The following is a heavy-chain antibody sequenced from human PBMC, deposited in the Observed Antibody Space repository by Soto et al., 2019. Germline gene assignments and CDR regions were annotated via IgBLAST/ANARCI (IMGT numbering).Heavy chain of an antibody. CDR3: ARGREDIVVVVAATFYYYYYMDV. J-gene: IGHJ6*03. V-gene: IGHV4-34*01. D-gene: IGHD2-15*01. CDR1: GGSFSGYY. CDR2: INHSGST. Sequence: QVQLQQWGAGLLKPSETLSLTCAVYGGSFSGYYWSWIRQPPGKGLEWIGEINHSGSTNYNPSLKSRVTISVDTYKNQCSLKLSSVTAADTAVYYCARGREDIVVVVAATFYYYYYMDVWGKGTTVTVSS.